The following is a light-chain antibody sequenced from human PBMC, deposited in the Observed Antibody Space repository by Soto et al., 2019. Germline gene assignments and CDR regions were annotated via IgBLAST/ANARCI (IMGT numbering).Light chain of an antibody. CDR2: WAS. CDR3: QQYYSTPLT. CDR1: QSVLYSSNNKNY. V-gene: IGKV4-1*01. Sequence: DIVMTQSPDSLAVSLGERATINCKSSQSVLYSSNNKNYLAWYQQKPGQPPKLLIYWASTRESGVPDRFSGSGSGTDFTLTISSLQAEDVAVYYCQQYYSTPLTLGPWTKVDIK. J-gene: IGKJ3*01.